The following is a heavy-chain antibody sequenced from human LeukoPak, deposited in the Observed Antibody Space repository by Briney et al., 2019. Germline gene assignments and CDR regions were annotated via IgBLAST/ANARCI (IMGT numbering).Heavy chain of an antibody. Sequence: GASVKVSCKASGYTFTSYDINWVRQATGQGLEWMGWMNPNSGNTGYAQKFQGRVTMTRNTSISTAYMELSSLRSEDTAVYYCARRSPYRVRGPLGIWFDPWGQGTLATVSS. CDR1: GYTFTSYD. D-gene: IGHD3-10*01. J-gene: IGHJ5*02. CDR3: ARRSPYRVRGPLGIWFDP. V-gene: IGHV1-8*01. CDR2: MNPNSGNT.